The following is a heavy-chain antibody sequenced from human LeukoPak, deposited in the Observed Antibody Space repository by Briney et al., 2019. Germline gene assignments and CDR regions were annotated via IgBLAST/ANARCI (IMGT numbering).Heavy chain of an antibody. CDR1: GFTFSSYA. D-gene: IGHD6-19*01. CDR2: ISSSGSTI. V-gene: IGHV3-48*03. CDR3: ARPYSSGWYLDGY. Sequence: PWGSLRLSCAASGFTFSSYAMNWVRQAPGKGLEWVSYISSSGSTIYYADSVKGRFTISRDNAKNSLYLQMNSLRAEDTAVYYCARPYSSGWYLDGYWGQGTLVTVSS. J-gene: IGHJ4*02.